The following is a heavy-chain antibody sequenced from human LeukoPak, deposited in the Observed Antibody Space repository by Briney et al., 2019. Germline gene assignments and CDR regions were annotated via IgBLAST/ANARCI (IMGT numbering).Heavy chain of an antibody. V-gene: IGHV1-69*13. CDR1: GGTFSRHT. CDR3: ARDSSEFRSLLFH. D-gene: IGHD1-14*01. Sequence: SVKVSCKASGGTFSRHTISWVRQSPGQGLEWMGGITPMFGTSNYAQKFRGRVTITADESTSTAYVELSSLRSEDTAVYYCARDSSEFRSLLFHWGQGTPVTVSS. J-gene: IGHJ1*01. CDR2: ITPMFGTS.